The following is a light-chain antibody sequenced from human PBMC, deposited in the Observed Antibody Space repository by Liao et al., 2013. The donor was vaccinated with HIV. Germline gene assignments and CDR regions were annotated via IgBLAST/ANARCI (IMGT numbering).Light chain of an antibody. Sequence: ELAQPPSVSVSPGQTATITCSGNILGDRYACWFQQKSGQSPVLIIYQDTKRPSGIPERFSGSNSGNTATLTIRGTQAMDEADYYCQAWDSTTGIFGTGTKVTVL. V-gene: IGLV3-1*01. CDR3: QAWDSTTGI. CDR2: QDT. J-gene: IGLJ1*01. CDR1: ILGDRY.